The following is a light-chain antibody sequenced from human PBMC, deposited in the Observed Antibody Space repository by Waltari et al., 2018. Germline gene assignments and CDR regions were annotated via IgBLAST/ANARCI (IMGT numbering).Light chain of an antibody. CDR1: SSDVGGYNY. Sequence: QSALTQPRSVSGSPGQSVTISCTGTSSDVGGYNYVSWYQPHPGKAPQLMIYDVSKRPSGGPDRFSGSKSGNTASLTISGLQAEDEADYYCCSYAGSYTLVVFGGGTKLTVL. CDR2: DVS. CDR3: CSYAGSYTLVV. J-gene: IGLJ2*01. V-gene: IGLV2-11*01.